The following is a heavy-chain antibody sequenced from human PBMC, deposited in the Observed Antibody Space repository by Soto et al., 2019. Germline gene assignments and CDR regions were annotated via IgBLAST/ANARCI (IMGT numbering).Heavy chain of an antibody. V-gene: IGHV3-23*01. CDR2: IGGSGSST. CDR1: GFTFSSNA. D-gene: IGHD2-2*02. J-gene: IGHJ4*02. CDR3: ARDCSSTRCYKN. Sequence: EVQLLESGGGLVQSGGSLRLSCAASGFTFSSNAMSWVRQAPGKGLEWVSGIGGSGSSTYYADSVKGRFTISRDNPKKTLYLQMNSLRAEDTAVYYCARDCSSTRCYKNWGQGTLVTVSS.